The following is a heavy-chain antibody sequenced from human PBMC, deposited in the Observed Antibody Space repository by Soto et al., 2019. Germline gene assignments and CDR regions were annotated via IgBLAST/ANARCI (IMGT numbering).Heavy chain of an antibody. V-gene: IGHV5-51*01. J-gene: IGHJ4*02. D-gene: IGHD6-19*01. CDR1: GYSFSNSW. CDR2: IYPGDSDS. Sequence: GESLKISCKGSGYSFSNSWIAWVPQMPGKGLEWMGIIYPGDSDSRYSPSFQGQVSISADKSINTAYLQWSSLKASDTAMYYCARHDAYSSSDFWGQGTLVTVSS. CDR3: ARHDAYSSSDF.